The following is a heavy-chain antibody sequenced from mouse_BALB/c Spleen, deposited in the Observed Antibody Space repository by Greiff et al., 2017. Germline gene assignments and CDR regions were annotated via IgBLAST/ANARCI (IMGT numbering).Heavy chain of an antibody. J-gene: IGHJ3*01. V-gene: IGHV5-9-3*01. CDR3: SRTPAGSSCFDY. CDR2: ISSGGSYT. CDR1: GFTFSSYD. Sequence: EVQLMESGAGLVKPGGSLKLSCAASGFTFSSYDMSWVRQTPGKRLEWVATISSGGSYTYYPDSVKGRCTISRDNAKNTLYLQMSSLRSEDTAMSYYSRTPAGSSCFDYWGQGTMVTVSA. D-gene: IGHD1-1*01.